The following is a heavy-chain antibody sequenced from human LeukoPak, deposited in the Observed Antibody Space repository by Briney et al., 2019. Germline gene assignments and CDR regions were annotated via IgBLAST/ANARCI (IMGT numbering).Heavy chain of an antibody. CDR2: ISSSSSYI. CDR1: GFTFSSYS. J-gene: IGHJ4*02. Sequence: PGGSLRLSCAASGFTFSSYSMNWVRQAPGKGLEWVSSISSSSSYIYYADSVKGRFTISRGNAKNSLYLQMNSLRAEDTAVYYCARDPSYYYDSSGYFDYWGQGTLVTVSS. V-gene: IGHV3-21*01. CDR3: ARDPSYYYDSSGYFDY. D-gene: IGHD3-22*01.